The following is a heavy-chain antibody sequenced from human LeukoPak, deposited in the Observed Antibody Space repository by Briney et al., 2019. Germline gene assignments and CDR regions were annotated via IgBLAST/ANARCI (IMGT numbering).Heavy chain of an antibody. V-gene: IGHV3-21*06. CDR2: ISSKGTYI. D-gene: IGHD3-10*02. J-gene: IGHJ6*04. CDR3: AELGITMIGGV. Sequence: GGSLRLSCEVSGFTFSASNMNWVRQAPGKGLEWVSYISSKGTYINYADSVKGRFTISRDNAKSSVYLQMTSLRAEDTAVYYCAELGITMIGGVWGKGTTVTISS. CDR1: GFTFSASN.